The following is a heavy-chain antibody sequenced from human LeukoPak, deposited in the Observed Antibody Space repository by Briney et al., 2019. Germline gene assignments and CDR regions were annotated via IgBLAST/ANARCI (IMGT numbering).Heavy chain of an antibody. CDR2: VSGSGGST. J-gene: IGHJ4*02. CDR1: GFTFSSYA. Sequence: GGSLRLSCAGSGFTFSSYAMNWVRQAPGKGLEWVSGVSGSGGSTNYADSVKGRFTISRDKSKNTLYLQLNSLGAEDTAIYYCAKVAPYGNYVFDYWGLGTLVTVSS. CDR3: AKVAPYGNYVFDY. D-gene: IGHD1-7*01. V-gene: IGHV3-23*01.